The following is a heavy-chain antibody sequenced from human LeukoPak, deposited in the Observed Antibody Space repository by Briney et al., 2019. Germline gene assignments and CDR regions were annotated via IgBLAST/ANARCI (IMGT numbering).Heavy chain of an antibody. CDR2: ISYDGSNK. J-gene: IGHJ6*02. CDR3: AVAVANYYYYGMDV. V-gene: IGHV3-30-3*01. D-gene: IGHD6-19*01. CDR1: GFTFSSYA. Sequence: PGGSLRLSCAASGFTFSSYAMHWVRQAPGKGLEWVAVISYDGSNKYYADSVKGRFTISRDNSKNTLYLQMNSLRAEDTAVYYCAVAVANYYYYGMDVWGQGTLVTVSS.